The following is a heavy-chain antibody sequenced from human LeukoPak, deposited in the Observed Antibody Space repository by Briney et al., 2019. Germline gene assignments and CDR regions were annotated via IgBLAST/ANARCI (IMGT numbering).Heavy chain of an antibody. CDR1: GFSVSSPGFMFSSYS. Sequence: PGGSLRLSCAGSGFSVSSPGFMFSSYSFHWVRQAPGKGLEWVAVISYDGNNKYYAESMKGRFTVSRDDSKKTVYLQMSSLRVEDTAMYYCARGAGSHYFTYFQYWGRGTLVTVSS. D-gene: IGHD1-26*01. CDR2: ISYDGNNK. J-gene: IGHJ1*01. CDR3: ARGAGSHYFTYFQY. V-gene: IGHV3-30-3*01.